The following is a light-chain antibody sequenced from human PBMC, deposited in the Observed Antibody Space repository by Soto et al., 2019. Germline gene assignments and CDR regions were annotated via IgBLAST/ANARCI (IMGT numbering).Light chain of an antibody. CDR1: QGISSY. V-gene: IGKV1-39*01. CDR2: AAS. CDR3: QQSYGTPLT. Sequence: DIQLTQSPSFLSASVGDRVTITCRASQGISSYLAWYQQKPGKAPKLLIYAASSLQSGVPTRFSGSGSGTDFTLTINSLQPEDFATYYCQQSYGTPLTFGGGTKIEIK. J-gene: IGKJ4*01.